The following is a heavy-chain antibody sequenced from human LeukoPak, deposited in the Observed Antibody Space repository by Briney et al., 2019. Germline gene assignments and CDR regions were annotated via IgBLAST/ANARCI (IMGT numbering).Heavy chain of an antibody. D-gene: IGHD2-15*01. Sequence: GGSLRLSCAASGFTFSSYGMSWVRQAPGKGLEWVSAISGSGGSTYYADSVRGRFTVSRDNSKNTVYLQMNSLRVDDTAVYYCARRDIVVVVSASDYWGQGTLVTVSS. CDR3: ARRDIVVVVSASDY. CDR2: ISGSGGST. V-gene: IGHV3-23*01. CDR1: GFTFSSYG. J-gene: IGHJ4*02.